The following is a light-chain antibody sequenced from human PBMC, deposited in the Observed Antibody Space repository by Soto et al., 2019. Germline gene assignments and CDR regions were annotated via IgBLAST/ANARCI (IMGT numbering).Light chain of an antibody. Sequence: EIVLTQSPGTLSLSPGERATLSCRASQSVSDMYLAWYQQEPGQAPRLLIYASNRATGIPDRFSGSGSGTDFTLTISRLEPADFAVYYCQHYGTSALFGPGTKVDIK. J-gene: IGKJ3*01. CDR2: AS. CDR1: QSVSDMY. CDR3: QHYGTSAL. V-gene: IGKV3-20*01.